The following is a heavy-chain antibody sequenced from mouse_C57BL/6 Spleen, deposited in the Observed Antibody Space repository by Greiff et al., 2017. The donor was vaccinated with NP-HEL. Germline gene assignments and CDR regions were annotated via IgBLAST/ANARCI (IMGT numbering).Heavy chain of an antibody. Sequence: QVQLQQSGAELARPGASVKMSCKASGYTFTSYTMHWVKQRPGQGLEWIGYINPSSGYTKYNQKFKDKATLTADKSSSTAYMQLSSLTSEDSAVSYCARLAYDVYYPLAYWGQGTLVTVSA. V-gene: IGHV1-4*01. D-gene: IGHD2-3*01. CDR1: GYTFTSYT. CDR3: ARLAYDVYYPLAY. J-gene: IGHJ3*01. CDR2: INPSSGYT.